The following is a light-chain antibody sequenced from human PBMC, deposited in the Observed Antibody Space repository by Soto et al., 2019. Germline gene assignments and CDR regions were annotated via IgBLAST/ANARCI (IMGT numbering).Light chain of an antibody. V-gene: IGKV3-11*01. Sequence: ELVLTQSPATLSLSPGGSATLSCRASQSVSRYLAWYQQKPGQALRLLIYDASKRAAGIPARFSGSGSGTDFTLTISSLKPEDFAVYYCHQRSNWPLTFGGGTKLEIK. J-gene: IGKJ4*01. CDR3: HQRSNWPLT. CDR1: QSVSRY. CDR2: DAS.